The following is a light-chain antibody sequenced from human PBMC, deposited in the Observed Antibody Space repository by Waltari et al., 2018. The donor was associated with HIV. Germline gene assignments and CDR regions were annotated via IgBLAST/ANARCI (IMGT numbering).Light chain of an antibody. V-gene: IGLV3-1*01. CDR1: KLGKKY. J-gene: IGLJ1*01. CDR2: QDT. Sequence: SYELTQPPSMSVSPGQTASSTCPGDKLGKKYNYWYQQKPGQSPVVVIYQDTKRPSGIPERFSGSNSGNTATLTISGTQAMDEADYYCQAWDSSTYVFGTGTKVTVL. CDR3: QAWDSSTYV.